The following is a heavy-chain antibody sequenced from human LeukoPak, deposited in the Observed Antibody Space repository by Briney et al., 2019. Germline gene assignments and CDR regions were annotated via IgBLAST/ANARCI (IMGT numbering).Heavy chain of an antibody. CDR2: MNYSGSN. Sequence: SETLSLTCTVSGGSISGYCWSWIRQAPGKGLEWIGEMNYSGSNKYNTSLKSGVTISVHTSKNQFSLKLTAVTAADTGVCWWARVLLVSSGSFYFDHWGGGTLVTLSS. J-gene: IGHJ4*02. D-gene: IGHD6-25*01. CDR3: ARVLLVSSGSFYFDH. V-gene: IGHV4-59*01. CDR1: GGSISGYC.